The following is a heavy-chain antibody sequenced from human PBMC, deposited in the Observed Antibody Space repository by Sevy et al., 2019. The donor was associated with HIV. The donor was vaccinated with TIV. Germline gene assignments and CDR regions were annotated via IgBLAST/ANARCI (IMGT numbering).Heavy chain of an antibody. Sequence: SETLSLTCTVSGGSISSSSYYWGWIRQPPGKGLEWIGSIYYSGSTYYNPSLKSRVTISVDTSKNQFSLKLSSVTAAETAGYYCARHAKGRITMVRGVGSNWFDPWGQGTLVTVSS. V-gene: IGHV4-39*01. CDR3: ARHAKGRITMVRGVGSNWFDP. D-gene: IGHD3-10*01. CDR2: IYYSGST. CDR1: GGSISSSSYY. J-gene: IGHJ5*02.